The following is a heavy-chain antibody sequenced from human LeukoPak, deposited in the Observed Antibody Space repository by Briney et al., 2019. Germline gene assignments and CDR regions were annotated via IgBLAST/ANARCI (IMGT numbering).Heavy chain of an antibody. V-gene: IGHV3-21*01. J-gene: IGHJ4*02. CDR1: GFTFTSYS. CDR3: ARDLYGDYAGDY. D-gene: IGHD4-17*01. CDR2: ISSSSSYI. Sequence: GGSLSLSCAASGFTFTSYSMNWVRQAPGKGLEWVSSISSSSSYIYYADSVKGRFTISRDNAKNSLYLQMNSLRAEDTAVYYCARDLYGDYAGDYWGQGTLVTVSS.